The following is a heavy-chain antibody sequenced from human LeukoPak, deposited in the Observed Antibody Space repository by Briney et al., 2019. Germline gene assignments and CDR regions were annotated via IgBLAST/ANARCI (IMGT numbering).Heavy chain of an antibody. V-gene: IGHV4-59*01. D-gene: IGHD3-22*01. CDR3: GRVDSSGYKELIDY. CDR2: IYYSGTT. CDR1: GGYMGSYY. J-gene: IGHJ4*02. Sequence: SETLSLTCTVSGGYMGSYYWSWIRQPPGKRLEWIGYIYYSGTTNYNPSLKSRVTISVDTCKNQFSLKLRSVTTAEAAVYYCGRVDSSGYKELIDYWGQGTLVTVSS.